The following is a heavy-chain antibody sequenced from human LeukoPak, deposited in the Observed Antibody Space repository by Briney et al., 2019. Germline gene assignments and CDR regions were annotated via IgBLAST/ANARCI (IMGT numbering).Heavy chain of an antibody. D-gene: IGHD3-22*01. CDR1: GYTFSSYG. CDR2: ISTYNGHT. J-gene: IGHJ4*02. Sequence: ASVKVSCKASGYTFSSYGIRWVRQAPGQGLEWMGWISTYNGHTDYAQKFQGRVTMTTDTSTSTAYMERRSLRFDDTAVYYCARGGSGYPFAYWGQGTLVTVSS. CDR3: ARGGSGYPFAY. V-gene: IGHV1-18*01.